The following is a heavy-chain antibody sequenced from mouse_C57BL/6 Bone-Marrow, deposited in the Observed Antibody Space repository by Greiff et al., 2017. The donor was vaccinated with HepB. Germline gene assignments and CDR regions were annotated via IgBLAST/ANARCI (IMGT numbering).Heavy chain of an antibody. D-gene: IGHD1-1*01. J-gene: IGHJ4*01. CDR1: GFTFSDYG. V-gene: IGHV5-17*01. CDR2: ISSGSSTI. Sequence: EVQVVESGGGLVKPGGSLKLSCAASGFTFSDYGMHWVRQAPEKGLEWVAYISSGSSTIYYADTVKGRFTSSRDNAKNTLFLQMTSLRSEYAALYYCAIRYYAMDYWGQVTSVTVSS. CDR3: AIRYYAMDY.